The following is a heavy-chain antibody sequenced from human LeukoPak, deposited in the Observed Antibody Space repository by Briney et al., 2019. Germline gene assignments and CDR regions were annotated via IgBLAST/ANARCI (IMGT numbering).Heavy chain of an antibody. CDR1: GFTFSSYV. CDR3: TKDARATPDGFDY. J-gene: IGHJ4*02. CDR2: IGRSGADT. D-gene: IGHD2-15*01. Sequence: GGSLRLSCAFSGFTFSSYVMSWVRQAPGKGLEWVSGIGRSGADTYYTDSVKGRFTISRDNSKNTLYLQMNNLRGDDTAVFYCTKDARATPDGFDYWGQGTLVTVSS. V-gene: IGHV3-23*01.